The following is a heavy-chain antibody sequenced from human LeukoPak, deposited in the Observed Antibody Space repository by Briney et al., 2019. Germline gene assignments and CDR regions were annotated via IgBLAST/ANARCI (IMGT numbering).Heavy chain of an antibody. Sequence: ASVKVSCKASGGTFSSYAISWVRQAPGQGLEWMGGIIPIFGTANYAQKFQGRVTITTDESTSTAYMELSSLRSEDTAVCYCARDPTLIAVAGDNWFDPWGQGTLVTVSS. CDR3: ARDPTLIAVAGDNWFDP. J-gene: IGHJ5*02. CDR2: IIPIFGTA. CDR1: GGTFSSYA. V-gene: IGHV1-69*05. D-gene: IGHD6-19*01.